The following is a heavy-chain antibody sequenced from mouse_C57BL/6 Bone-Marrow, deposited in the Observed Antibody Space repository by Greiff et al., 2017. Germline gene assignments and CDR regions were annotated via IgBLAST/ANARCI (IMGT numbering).Heavy chain of an antibody. V-gene: IGHV1-63*01. CDR1: GYTFTNYW. D-gene: IGHD6-1*01. CDR2: IYPGGGYT. Sequence: QVQLQQSGAELVRPGTSVKMSCKASGYTFTNYWIGWAKQRPGHGLEWIGDIYPGGGYTTYNEKFKGKATLTADKSSSTSYMQFSSLTSEDSANYYCARSDDTLCDDWGQGTTLTVSS. CDR3: ARSDDTLCDD. J-gene: IGHJ2*01.